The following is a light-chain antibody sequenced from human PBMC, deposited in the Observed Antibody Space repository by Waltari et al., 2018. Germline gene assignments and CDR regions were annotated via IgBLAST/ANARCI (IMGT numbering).Light chain of an antibody. V-gene: IGKV3-20*01. J-gene: IGKJ4*01. Sequence: EIVLTQSPGTLSLSPGERATLSCRASQAVSTTSLNWYQQKPGQAPRLLIYGASSRATGIPDRFSGSGSGTDLTLTISRLEPEDFAVYYCQQYDSIVLTFGGGTRVEI. CDR2: GAS. CDR1: QAVSTTS. CDR3: QQYDSIVLT.